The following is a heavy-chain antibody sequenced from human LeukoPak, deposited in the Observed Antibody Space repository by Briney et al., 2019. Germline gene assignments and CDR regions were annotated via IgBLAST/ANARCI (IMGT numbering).Heavy chain of an antibody. J-gene: IGHJ5*02. CDR1: GGSISSYY. Sequence: SETLSLTCTVSGGSISSYYWSWIRQPPGKGLEWIGYIYYSGSTNYNPSLKSRVTISVDTSKNQFSLKLSSVTVADTAVYYCARGGYGFGNWFDPWGQETLVTVSS. V-gene: IGHV4-59*01. CDR3: ARGGYGFGNWFDP. D-gene: IGHD5-12*01. CDR2: IYYSGST.